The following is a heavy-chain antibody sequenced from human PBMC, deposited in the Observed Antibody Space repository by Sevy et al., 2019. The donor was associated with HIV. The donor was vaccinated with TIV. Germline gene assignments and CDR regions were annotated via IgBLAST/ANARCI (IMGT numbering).Heavy chain of an antibody. CDR1: GFTFSDYY. CDR3: VRVAARGYYYGMDL. D-gene: IGHD6-6*01. J-gene: IGHJ6*02. CDR2: ISSSGSTI. Sequence: GGSLRLSCAASGFTFSDYYMTWIRQAPGKGLEWVSYISSSGSTIYYADSVKGRFTISRDNAKNSLYLQMNSLRAEDTAVYYWVRVAARGYYYGMDLWGQGTTVTVSS. V-gene: IGHV3-11*01.